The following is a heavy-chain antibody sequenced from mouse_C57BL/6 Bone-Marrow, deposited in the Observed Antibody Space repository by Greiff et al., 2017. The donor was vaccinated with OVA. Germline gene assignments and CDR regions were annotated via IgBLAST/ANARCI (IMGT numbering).Heavy chain of an antibody. D-gene: IGHD2-2*01. J-gene: IGHJ2*01. CDR1: GFTFSSYG. V-gene: IGHV5-6*01. CDR3: ARGVTPYYFDY. Sequence: EVQRVESGGDLVKPGGYLKLSCAASGFTFSSYGMSWVRQTPDKRLEWVATISSGGSYTYYPDSVKGRFTISRDNAKNTLYLQMSSLKSEDTAMYYCARGVTPYYFDYWGQGTTLTVSS. CDR2: ISSGGSYT.